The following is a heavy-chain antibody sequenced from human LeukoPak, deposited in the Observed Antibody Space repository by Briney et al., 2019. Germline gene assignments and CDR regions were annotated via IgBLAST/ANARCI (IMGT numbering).Heavy chain of an antibody. J-gene: IGHJ4*02. CDR3: AKSDYYDSYFDH. CDR1: GFTFCNYA. D-gene: IGHD3-22*01. V-gene: IGHV3-23*01. CDR2: ITNSGAAT. Sequence: QPGGSLRLSCAASGFTFCNYAMSWGRQAPGKGLDWVSTITNSGAATYYADPVRGQFTISRDNSKNTLFLQMNNLRAEDTAVYYCAKSDYYDSYFDHWGQGTLVTVSS.